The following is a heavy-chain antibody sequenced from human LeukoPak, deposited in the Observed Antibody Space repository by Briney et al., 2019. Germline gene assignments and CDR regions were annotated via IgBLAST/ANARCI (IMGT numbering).Heavy chain of an antibody. J-gene: IGHJ3*02. CDR1: GFTFSSYS. V-gene: IGHV3-21*01. CDR3: ARPYCSSTSCYDRVGAFDI. D-gene: IGHD2-2*01. CDR2: ISSSSSYI. Sequence: PGGSLRLSCAASGFTFSSYSMNWVRQAPGKGLEWVSSISSSSSYIYYADSVKGRFTISRDNAKNSLYLQMNSLRAEDTAVYYCARPYCSSTSCYDRVGAFDIWGQGTMVTVSS.